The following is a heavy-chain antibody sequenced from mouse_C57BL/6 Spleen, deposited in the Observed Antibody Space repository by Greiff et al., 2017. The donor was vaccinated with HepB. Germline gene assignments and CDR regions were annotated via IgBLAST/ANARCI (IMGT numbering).Heavy chain of an antibody. J-gene: IGHJ2*01. Sequence: EVKVVESGGGLVKPGGSLKLSCAASGFTFSDYGMHWVRQAPEKGLEWVAYISSGSSTIYYADKVKGRFTISRDNAKNTLFLQMTSLRSEDTAMYYCARDYYGSSDDWGQGTTLTVSS. D-gene: IGHD1-1*01. CDR1: GFTFSDYG. CDR2: ISSGSSTI. V-gene: IGHV5-17*01. CDR3: ARDYYGSSDD.